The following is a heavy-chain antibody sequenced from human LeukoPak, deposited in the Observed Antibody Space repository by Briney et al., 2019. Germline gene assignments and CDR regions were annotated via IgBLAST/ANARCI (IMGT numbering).Heavy chain of an antibody. CDR3: AREGGGCEPYYFDY. CDR2: IYYSGGT. CDR1: GGSISGYF. J-gene: IGHJ4*02. D-gene: IGHD3-16*01. V-gene: IGHV4-59*01. Sequence: SETLSLTCTDSGGSISGYFWSWMRQPPGTGLGRVGHIYYSGGTNNNPSLKSRVTISVDTTMNQFSLNLNSATAAVTAGHCFAREGGGCEPYYFDYWGQGTLVTVSS.